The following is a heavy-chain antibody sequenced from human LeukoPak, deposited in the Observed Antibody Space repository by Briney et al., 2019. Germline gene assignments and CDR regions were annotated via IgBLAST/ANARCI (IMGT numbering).Heavy chain of an antibody. CDR3: ARRALHCSGGSCYSGEVGY. J-gene: IGHJ4*02. Sequence: ASVKVSCKASGYTFTSYAMNWVRQAPGQGLEWMGWINTNTGNPTYAQGFTGRFVFSLDTSVSTAYLQICSLKAEDTAVYYCARRALHCSGGSCYSGEVGYWGQGTLVTVSS. CDR1: GYTFTSYA. V-gene: IGHV7-4-1*01. CDR2: INTNTGNP. D-gene: IGHD2-15*01.